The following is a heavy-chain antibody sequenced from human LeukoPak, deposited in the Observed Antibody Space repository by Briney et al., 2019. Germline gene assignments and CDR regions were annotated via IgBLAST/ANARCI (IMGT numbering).Heavy chain of an antibody. CDR1: GGSFSGYY. CDR3: ARGDYGGNFPFDY. D-gene: IGHD4-23*01. J-gene: IGHJ4*02. CDR2: IYSGGST. V-gene: IGHV3-66*01. Sequence: ETLSLTCAVYGGSFSGYYWSWVRQAPGKGLEWVSVIYSGGSTYYADSVKGRFTISRDNSKNTLYLQMNSLRAEDTAVYYCARGDYGGNFPFDYWGQGTLVTVSS.